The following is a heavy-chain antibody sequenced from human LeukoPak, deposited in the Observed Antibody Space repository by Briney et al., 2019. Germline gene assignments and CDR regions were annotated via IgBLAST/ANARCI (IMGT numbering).Heavy chain of an antibody. CDR2: INHSGST. CDR1: GGSFSSYY. D-gene: IGHD3-10*01. V-gene: IGHV4-34*01. CDR3: ARLLWFGDFDY. Sequence: SETLSLTCAVYGGSFSSYYWSWIRQPPGKGLEWIGEINHSGSTNYNPSLKSRVTISVDTSKNQFSLKLSSVTAADTAVYYCARLLWFGDFDYWGQGTLVTVSS. J-gene: IGHJ4*02.